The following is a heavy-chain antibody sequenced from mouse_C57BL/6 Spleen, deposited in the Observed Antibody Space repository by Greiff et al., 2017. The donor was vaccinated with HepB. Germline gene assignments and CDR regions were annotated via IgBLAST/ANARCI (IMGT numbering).Heavy chain of an antibody. V-gene: IGHV14-1*01. CDR3: TKDYYGSSYDYFDY. CDR1: GFNIKDYY. D-gene: IGHD1-1*01. J-gene: IGHJ2*01. Sequence: EVQLQQSGAELVRPGASVKLSCTASGFNIKDYYMHWVKQRPEQGLEWIGRIDPEDGDTEYAPKFQGKATMTADTSSNTAYLQLSSLTSEDTAVYYCTKDYYGSSYDYFDYWGQGTTLTVSS. CDR2: IDPEDGDT.